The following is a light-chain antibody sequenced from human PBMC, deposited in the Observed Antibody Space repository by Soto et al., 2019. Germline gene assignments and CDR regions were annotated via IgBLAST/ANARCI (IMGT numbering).Light chain of an antibody. CDR1: QRLTSNY. CDR2: GAS. Sequence: EIVLTQSPGTLSLSPGERATLSCRASQRLTSNYLAWYQQKPGQAPRLLIYGASSRATGIPDRFSGSASGTDFTLTISRLEPEDFAVYSCQQYGSSPFTFGPATRVGIK. CDR3: QQYGSSPFT. J-gene: IGKJ3*01. V-gene: IGKV3-20*01.